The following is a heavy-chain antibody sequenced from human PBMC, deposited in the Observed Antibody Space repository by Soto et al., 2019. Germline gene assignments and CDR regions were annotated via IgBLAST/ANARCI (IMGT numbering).Heavy chain of an antibody. CDR2: IYHTGGS. J-gene: IGHJ3*02. Sequence: LRLQESGSGLVKPSQTLSLTCAVSGGSISGGGYSWNWMRQPPGKGLEWLGYIYHTGGSYYNLSLKSRVSMSVDVSNNHISRNLSSVTAADTAVYYCARGGEAYYYDSSGYLNDAFDIWGQGTMVTVSS. CDR3: ARGGEAYYYDSSGYLNDAFDI. CDR1: GGSISGGGYS. D-gene: IGHD3-22*01. V-gene: IGHV4-30-2*01.